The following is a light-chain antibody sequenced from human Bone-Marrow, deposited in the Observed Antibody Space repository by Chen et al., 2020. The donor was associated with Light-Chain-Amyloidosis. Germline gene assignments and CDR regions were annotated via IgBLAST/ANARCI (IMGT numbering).Light chain of an antibody. CDR1: SSDVGSDNH. J-gene: IGLJ1*01. CDR3: SSYTITNTLV. Sequence: QSALTQPASVSGSPGQSITISCTGTSSDVGSDNHVSWYQQHPDKAPKLMIYEVTNWPSWVPDRFSGSKSDNTASLTISGLQTEDEADYFCSSYTITNTLVFGSGTRVTVL. V-gene: IGLV2-14*01. CDR2: EVT.